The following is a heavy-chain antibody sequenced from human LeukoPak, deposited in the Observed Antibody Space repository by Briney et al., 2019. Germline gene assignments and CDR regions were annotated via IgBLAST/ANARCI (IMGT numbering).Heavy chain of an antibody. D-gene: IGHD4-11*01. V-gene: IGHV4-39*01. Sequence: SETLSLTCTVSGGSISSSSYYWGWIRQPPGKGLEWIGSIYYSGSTYYNPSLKSRVTISVDTSKNQFSLKLSSVTAADTAVYYCASVTSDAFDIWGQGTMVTVSS. J-gene: IGHJ3*02. CDR2: IYYSGST. CDR1: GGSISSSSYY. CDR3: ASVTSDAFDI.